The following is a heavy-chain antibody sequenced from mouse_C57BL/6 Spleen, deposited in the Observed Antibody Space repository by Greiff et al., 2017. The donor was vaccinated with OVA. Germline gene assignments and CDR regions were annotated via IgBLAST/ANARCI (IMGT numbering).Heavy chain of an antibody. Sequence: VKLMESGPELVKPGASVKISCKASGYAFSSSWMNWVKQRPGKGLEWIGRIYPGDGDTNYNGKFKGKATLTADKSSSTAYMQLSSLTSEDSAVYFCARNYDYTMDYWGQGTSVTVSS. V-gene: IGHV1-82*01. J-gene: IGHJ4*01. CDR2: IYPGDGDT. CDR1: GYAFSSSW. D-gene: IGHD2-4*01. CDR3: ARNYDYTMDY.